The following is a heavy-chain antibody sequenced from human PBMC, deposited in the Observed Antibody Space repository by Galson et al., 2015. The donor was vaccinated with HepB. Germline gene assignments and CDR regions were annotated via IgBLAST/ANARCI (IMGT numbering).Heavy chain of an antibody. Sequence: SLRLSCAASGFTFGSYAMNWVRQAPGKGPGWVSAISDGGGSTYYADSVRGRFTISRDNSKNTLYLQMNSLRPEDTAVYYCAIQASGYYAPFDYWGQGTLVTVSS. V-gene: IGHV3-23*01. D-gene: IGHD3-22*01. CDR2: ISDGGGST. CDR1: GFTFGSYA. CDR3: AIQASGYYAPFDY. J-gene: IGHJ4*02.